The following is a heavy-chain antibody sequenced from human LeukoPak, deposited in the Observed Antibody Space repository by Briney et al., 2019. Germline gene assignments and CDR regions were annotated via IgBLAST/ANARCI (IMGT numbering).Heavy chain of an antibody. CDR1: GYTFTSYG. J-gene: IGHJ4*02. Sequence: GASVKVSCKASGYTFTSYGISWVRHAPGQGLEWMGWISAYNGNTNYAQKLQGRVTMTTDTSTSTAYMELRSLRSDDTAVYYCARDRDPYYYDSSGYYPHPFDYWGQGTLVTVSS. CDR3: ARDRDPYYYDSSGYYPHPFDY. V-gene: IGHV1-18*01. CDR2: ISAYNGNT. D-gene: IGHD3-22*01.